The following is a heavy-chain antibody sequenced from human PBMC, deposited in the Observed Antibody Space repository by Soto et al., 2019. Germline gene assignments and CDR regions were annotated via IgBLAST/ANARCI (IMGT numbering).Heavy chain of an antibody. J-gene: IGHJ4*02. Sequence: SETLSLTCTVSGGSIYSYYWSWIRQPPGKGLEWIGCIYYSGSTNYNPSLKTRVTISVDTSKNQFSLKLSSVTAADTAVYYCARSIAVAGYDYWGQGTLVTVSS. D-gene: IGHD6-19*01. CDR1: GGSIYSYY. CDR3: ARSIAVAGYDY. CDR2: IYYSGST. V-gene: IGHV4-59*08.